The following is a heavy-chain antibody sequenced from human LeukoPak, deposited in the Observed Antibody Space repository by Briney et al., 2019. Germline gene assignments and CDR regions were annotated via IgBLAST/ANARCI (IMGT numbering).Heavy chain of an antibody. D-gene: IGHD3-10*01. J-gene: IGHJ4*02. CDR1: GFTFSSYA. CDR2: ISGSGGST. CDR3: AKRSPKVKYYYDFFDY. Sequence: GGSLRLSCAASGFTFSSYAMSWVRQAPGKGLEWVSAISGSGGSTYCADSVKGRFTISRDNSKNTLYLQMNSLRAEDTAVYYCAKRSPKVKYYYDFFDYWGQGTLVTVSS. V-gene: IGHV3-23*01.